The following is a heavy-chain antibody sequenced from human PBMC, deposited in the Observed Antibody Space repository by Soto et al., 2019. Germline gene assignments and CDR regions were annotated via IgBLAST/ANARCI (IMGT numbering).Heavy chain of an antibody. CDR1: GFTFSSYW. CDR2: INSDGSST. D-gene: IGHD2-2*01. CDR3: AREGSDYCSSTSCLFDY. J-gene: IGHJ4*02. Sequence: PGGSLRLSCAASGFTFSSYWMHWVRQAPGKGLVWVSRINSDGSSTSYADSVKGRFTISRDNAKNTLYLQMNSLRAEDTAVYYCAREGSDYCSSTSCLFDYWGQGTLVTVSS. V-gene: IGHV3-74*01.